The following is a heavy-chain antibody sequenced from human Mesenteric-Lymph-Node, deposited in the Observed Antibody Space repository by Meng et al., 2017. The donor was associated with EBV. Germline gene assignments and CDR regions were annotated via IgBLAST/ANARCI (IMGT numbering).Heavy chain of an antibody. CDR2: IYHTGST. Sequence: GRLQGAAPGLVNPTATLSSTWSVSGGSVSSGSYDWSWVRPPPGKGLEWIGYIYHTGSTYYNPSLKSRVTISIDTSKNQFSLKLSSVTAADTAVYFCARGFGDNNNWFGPWGQGTLVTVSS. V-gene: IGHV4-61*01. CDR1: GGSVSSGSYD. J-gene: IGHJ5*02. CDR3: ARGFGDNNNWFGP. D-gene: IGHD4-17*01.